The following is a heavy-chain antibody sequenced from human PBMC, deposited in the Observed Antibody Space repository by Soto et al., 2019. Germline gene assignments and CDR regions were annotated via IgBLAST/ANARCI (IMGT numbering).Heavy chain of an antibody. D-gene: IGHD3-22*01. CDR1: GFTFSSYA. CDR2: ISYDGSNK. V-gene: IGHV3-30-3*01. Sequence: ALRLSCAASGFTFSSYAMHWVRQAPGKGLEWVAVISYDGSNKYYADSVKGRFTISRDNSKNTLYLQMNSLRAEDTAVYYCARDGNYDSSGWAYWGQGTLVTVSS. CDR3: ARDGNYDSSGWAY. J-gene: IGHJ4*02.